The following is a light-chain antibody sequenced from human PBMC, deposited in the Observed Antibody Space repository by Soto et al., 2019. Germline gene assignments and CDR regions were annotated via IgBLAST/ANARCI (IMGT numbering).Light chain of an antibody. CDR1: QTVNRNY. J-gene: IGKJ1*01. CDR3: QQYIDSPLT. CDR2: GVS. V-gene: IGKV3-20*01. Sequence: EIVLTQSPGTLALSLGDGATLSCRASQTVNRNYLAWYHQKPGQPPRLLIYGVSNRATGVPDRFSGGGSGTEFTLTIVSLEPDDFGTYYCQQYIDSPLTFGQGTRVEVK.